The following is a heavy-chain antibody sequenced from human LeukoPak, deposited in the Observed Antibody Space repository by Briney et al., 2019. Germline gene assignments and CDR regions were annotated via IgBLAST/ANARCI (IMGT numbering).Heavy chain of an antibody. CDR2: ISAYNGNT. J-gene: IGHJ5*02. Sequence: ASVKVSCKAPGYTFTSYGISWVRQAPGQGLEWMGWISAYNGNTNYAQKLQGRVTMTTDTSTSTAYMELRSLRSDDTAVYYCARDRYCSGGSCPRAAGWFDPWGQGTLVTVSS. V-gene: IGHV1-18*04. D-gene: IGHD2-15*01. CDR1: GYTFTSYG. CDR3: ARDRYCSGGSCPRAAGWFDP.